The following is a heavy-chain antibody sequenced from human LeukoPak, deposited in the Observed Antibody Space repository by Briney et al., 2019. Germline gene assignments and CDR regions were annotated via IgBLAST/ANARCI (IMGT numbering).Heavy chain of an antibody. CDR2: IGIAGDT. CDR1: GFTFSSHD. D-gene: IGHD3-10*01. Sequence: GGSLRFSCAASGFTFSSHDMHWLRQATGKGLEWVSAIGIAGDTYSPGSVKGRFTISRENAKNSLYLEMNSLRAGDTAVYYCARVGGWVGDYYYYYMDVGGKGTTVAVSS. CDR3: ARVGGWVGDYYYYYMDV. V-gene: IGHV3-13*01. J-gene: IGHJ6*03.